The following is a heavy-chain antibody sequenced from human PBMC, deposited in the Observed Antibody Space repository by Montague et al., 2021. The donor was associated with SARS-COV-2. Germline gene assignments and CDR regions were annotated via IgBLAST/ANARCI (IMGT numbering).Heavy chain of an antibody. Sequence: SETLSLTCTVSGGSISSYYWSWIRQPAGKGLEWIGRIYTSGSTNYNPSLKSRVTMSVDTSKNQFSLKLSSVTAADTAVYYWARGLDYYDFWSGYYPAYWYFDLRGRGTLVTVSS. V-gene: IGHV4-4*07. D-gene: IGHD3-3*01. CDR2: IYTSGST. J-gene: IGHJ2*01. CDR1: GGSISSYY. CDR3: ARGLDYYDFWSGYYPAYWYFDL.